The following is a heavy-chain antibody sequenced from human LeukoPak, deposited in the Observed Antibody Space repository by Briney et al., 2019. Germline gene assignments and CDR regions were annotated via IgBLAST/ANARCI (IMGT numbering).Heavy chain of an antibody. Sequence: ASVKVSCKASGGTFSSYALSWVRQAPGQGLEWMGGIIPIFGTANYAQKFQGRVTITADKSTSTAYMELSSLRSEDTAVYYCARVELVPAAPLDYWGQGTLVTVSS. J-gene: IGHJ4*02. CDR1: GGTFSSYA. V-gene: IGHV1-69*06. D-gene: IGHD2-2*01. CDR2: IIPIFGTA. CDR3: ARVELVPAAPLDY.